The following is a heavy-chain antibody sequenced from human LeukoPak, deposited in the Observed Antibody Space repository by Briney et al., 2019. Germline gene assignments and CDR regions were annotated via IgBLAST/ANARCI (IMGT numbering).Heavy chain of an antibody. Sequence: SQTLSLTCAVSGGSISSGGYSWSWIRQPPGKGLEWIGYIYHSGSTYYNPSLKSRVTISVDRSKNQFSLKLSSVTAADMAVYYCARGITGTTLFDYWGQGTLVTVSS. CDR1: GGSISSGGYS. CDR2: IYHSGST. V-gene: IGHV4-30-2*01. J-gene: IGHJ4*02. CDR3: ARGITGTTLFDY. D-gene: IGHD1-7*01.